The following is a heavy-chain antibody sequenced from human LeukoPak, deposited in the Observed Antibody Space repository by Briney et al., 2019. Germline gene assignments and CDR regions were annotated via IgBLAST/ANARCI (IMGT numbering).Heavy chain of an antibody. CDR3: AKDRVGTTRALDY. Sequence: GGSLRVSCAASGFIFSTYVMIWVRQAPGKGLEWVSLIGGSVEYTYYADSVKCRFTISRDNSKNTLYLQMSSLRAEDTAVYYCAKDRVGTTRALDYWGQGTLVTVSA. CDR2: IGGSVEYT. CDR1: GFIFSTYV. V-gene: IGHV3-23*01. D-gene: IGHD1-26*01. J-gene: IGHJ4*02.